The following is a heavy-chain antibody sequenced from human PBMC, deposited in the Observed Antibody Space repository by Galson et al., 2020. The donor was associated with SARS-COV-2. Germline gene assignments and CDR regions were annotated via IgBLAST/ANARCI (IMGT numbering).Heavy chain of an antibody. D-gene: IGHD3-22*01. CDR2: IKQDGSEK. V-gene: IGHV3-7*01. Sequence: GESLKISCAASGFTFSSYLMSWVRQAPGEGLEWVANIKQDGSEKYYVDSVKGRFTISRDNAKNSLYLQMNSLRAEDTAVYYCARVGYYYDSSGYSMWGQGTLVTVSA. CDR3: ARVGYYYDSSGYSM. J-gene: IGHJ4*02. CDR1: GFTFSSYL.